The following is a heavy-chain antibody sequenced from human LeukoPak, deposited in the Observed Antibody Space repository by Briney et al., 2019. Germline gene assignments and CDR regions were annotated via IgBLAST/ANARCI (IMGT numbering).Heavy chain of an antibody. J-gene: IGHJ6*02. V-gene: IGHV3-21*01. D-gene: IGHD5-18*01. Sequence: AGGSLRLSCAASGFTFSSYSMNWVRQAPGKGLERVSSISSSSSYIYYADSVKGRFTISRDNAKNSLYLQMNSLRAEDTAVYYCARDYVQLWPTTFYYYYYGMDVWGQGTTVTVSS. CDR1: GFTFSSYS. CDR3: ARDYVQLWPTTFYYYYYGMDV. CDR2: ISSSSSYI.